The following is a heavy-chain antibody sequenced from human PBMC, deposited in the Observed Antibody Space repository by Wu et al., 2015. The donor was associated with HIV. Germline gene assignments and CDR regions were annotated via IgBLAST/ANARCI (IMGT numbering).Heavy chain of an antibody. J-gene: IGHJ6*02. V-gene: IGHV1-69*05. CDR3: ARNTDSVATSLYSLGV. Sequence: QAQLVQFGAEVKKPGSSVKVTCKASGDGFTSCAVSWVRQAPGQGLEWMGGINPLFGTTRHAQKFQDRVTVTTDEAKTIVYLELSSLRSEDTAVYYCARNTDSVATSLYSLGVWGQGTTVTVSS. CDR1: GDGFTSCA. D-gene: IGHD6-19*01. CDR2: INPLFGTT.